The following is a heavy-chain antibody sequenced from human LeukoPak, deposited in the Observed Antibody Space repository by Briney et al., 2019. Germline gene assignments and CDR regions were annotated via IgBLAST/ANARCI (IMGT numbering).Heavy chain of an antibody. V-gene: IGHV3-72*01. J-gene: IGHJ4*02. Sequence: AGGSLRLSCAASGFTFSDHYMVWVRQAPGKGLEWVGRTRNKANSYTTEYAASVKGRFTISRDDSKNSLYLQMNSLKAEDTAVYYCARAGRFGGFDYWGQGTLVTVSS. CDR1: GFTFSDHY. CDR2: TRNKANSYTT. D-gene: IGHD3-10*01. CDR3: ARAGRFGGFDY.